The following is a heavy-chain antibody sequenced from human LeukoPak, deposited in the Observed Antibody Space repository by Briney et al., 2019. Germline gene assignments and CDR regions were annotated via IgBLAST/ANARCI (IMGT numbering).Heavy chain of an antibody. D-gene: IGHD3-9*01. CDR3: ARAGQGLRYFDWFKRYYYFDY. V-gene: IGHV1-46*01. Sequence: GASVKVSCKASGYTFTSYYMHWVRQAPGQGLEWMGIINPSGSSTSYAQKFQGRVTMTRDMSTSTVFMELNSLRSEDTAVYYCARAGQGLRYFDWFKRYYYFDYWGQGTLVTVSS. CDR2: INPSGSST. CDR1: GYTFTSYY. J-gene: IGHJ4*02.